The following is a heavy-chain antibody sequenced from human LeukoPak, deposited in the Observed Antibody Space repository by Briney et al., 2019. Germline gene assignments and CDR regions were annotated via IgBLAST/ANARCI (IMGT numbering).Heavy chain of an antibody. D-gene: IGHD2-2*01. Sequence: GGSLRLSCAASRFTFSSYAMSWVRQAPGKGLEWVSTISGGGGSTYYADSVKGRFTISRDNSKNTLYLQMNSLRADDTAVYYCARSPTAINGYFDPGGQGTLVTVSS. J-gene: IGHJ5*02. V-gene: IGHV3-23*01. CDR1: RFTFSSYA. CDR3: ARSPTAINGYFDP. CDR2: ISGGGGST.